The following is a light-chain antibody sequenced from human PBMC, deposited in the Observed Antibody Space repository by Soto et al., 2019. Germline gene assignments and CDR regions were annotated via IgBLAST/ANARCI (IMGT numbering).Light chain of an antibody. CDR3: QQYYNYPFT. Sequence: AIRMTQSPSSLSASTGGRVIITCRASQGVSGYLAWYQQKPGKAPNLLIYAASTLQTGVPSRFSGSASGTDFTLTISCLQSEDFATYYCQQYYNYPFTFGPGTKVDIK. CDR2: AAS. V-gene: IGKV1-8*01. J-gene: IGKJ3*01. CDR1: QGVSGY.